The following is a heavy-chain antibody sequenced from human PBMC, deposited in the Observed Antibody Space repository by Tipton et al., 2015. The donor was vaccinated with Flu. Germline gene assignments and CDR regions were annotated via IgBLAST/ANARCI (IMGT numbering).Heavy chain of an antibody. J-gene: IGHJ4*02. CDR3: ARVGGDYYDSSGYERLDY. D-gene: IGHD3-22*01. V-gene: IGHV1-69*18. CDR1: GGTFSSYA. CDR2: IIPIFGTA. Sequence: QLVQSGAEVKKPGSSVKVSCKASGGTFSSYAISWVRQAPGQGLEWMGRIIPIFGTANYAQKFQGRVTITADESTSTAYMELSSLRSEDTAVYYWARVGGDYYDSSGYERLDYWGQGTLVTVSS.